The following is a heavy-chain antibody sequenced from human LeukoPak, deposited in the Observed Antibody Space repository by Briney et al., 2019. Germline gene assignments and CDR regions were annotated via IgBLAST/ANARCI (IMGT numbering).Heavy chain of an antibody. Sequence: PSETLSLTCAVSGGSISDYYWSWIRQPPGKGLEWIGYIYNGDTNYNPSLKSRVTISVDTSKNQFSLKLSSVTAADMAVYYCARYRAFDIWGQGTMVTVSS. V-gene: IGHV4-59*01. CDR3: ARYRAFDI. CDR2: IYNGDT. CDR1: GGSISDYY. J-gene: IGHJ3*02.